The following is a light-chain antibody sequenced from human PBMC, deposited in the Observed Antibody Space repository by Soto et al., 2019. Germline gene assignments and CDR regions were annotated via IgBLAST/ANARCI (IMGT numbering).Light chain of an antibody. J-gene: IGLJ1*01. Sequence: QSALTQPPSASGSPGQSVTISCTGTSSDVGGYDRVSWYQHHPGKAPKLIISEVSNRPSGVSNRFSGSKSGYTASLTISGLQAEDEADYYCNSHTSGDFRVFGTGTKLTVL. CDR2: EVS. V-gene: IGLV2-14*01. CDR1: SSDVGGYDR. CDR3: NSHTSGDFRV.